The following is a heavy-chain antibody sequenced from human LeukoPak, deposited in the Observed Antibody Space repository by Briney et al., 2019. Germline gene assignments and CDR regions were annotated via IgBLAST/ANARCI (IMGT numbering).Heavy chain of an antibody. CDR1: GYSFTSYW. V-gene: IGHV5-51*01. CDR3: TRSPDIDILTGYSRYYFDY. D-gene: IGHD3-9*01. J-gene: IGHJ4*02. CDR2: IYPGDSDT. Sequence: GESLKISCKGSGYSFTSYWIGWVRQMPGKGLEWMGIIYPGDSDTRYSPSFQGQGTISADKSISTAYLQWNSLKASDTAIYYCTRSPDIDILTGYSRYYFDYWGQGTLVTVSS.